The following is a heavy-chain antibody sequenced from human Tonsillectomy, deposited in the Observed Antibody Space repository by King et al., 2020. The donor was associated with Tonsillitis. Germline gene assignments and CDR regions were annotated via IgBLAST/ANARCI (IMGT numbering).Heavy chain of an antibody. V-gene: IGHV1-8*01. J-gene: IGHJ4*02. Sequence: QVQLVESGAEVKMPGASVKVSCKASGYTFTNYDINWVRQATGQGLEWMGWMNPNSGDSGYSQKFQGRVTMTRDASRGTAYMELRSLRSEDTAVYYCAREMGTIFGVVIGPGYWGQGTLVTVSS. CDR1: GYTFTNYD. CDR2: MNPNSGDS. CDR3: AREMGTIFGVVIGPGY. D-gene: IGHD3-3*01.